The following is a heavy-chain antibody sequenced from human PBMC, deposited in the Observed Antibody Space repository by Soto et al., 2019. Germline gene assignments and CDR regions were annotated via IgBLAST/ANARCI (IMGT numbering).Heavy chain of an antibody. CDR2: ISSSSSYI. J-gene: IGHJ6*02. D-gene: IGHD3-3*01. Sequence: GGSLRLSCAASGFTFSSYSMNWVRQAPGKGLEWVSSISSSSSYIYYADSVKGRFTISRDNAKNSLYLQMNSLRAEDTAVYYCARDSKKAYYDFWSRYYSRYGMDVWGQGTTVTVSS. CDR3: ARDSKKAYYDFWSRYYSRYGMDV. V-gene: IGHV3-21*01. CDR1: GFTFSSYS.